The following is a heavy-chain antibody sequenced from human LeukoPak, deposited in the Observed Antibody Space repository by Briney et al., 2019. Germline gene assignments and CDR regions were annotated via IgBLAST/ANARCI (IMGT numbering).Heavy chain of an antibody. CDR2: INHSGST. Sequence: PSETLSLTCTVSGGSISSTTYYWSWIRQPPGKGLEWIGEINHSGSTNYNPSLKSRVTISVDTSKNQFSLKLSSVTAADTAVYYCARDPGSYDILTGYYTGGAFDIWGQGTMVTVSS. J-gene: IGHJ3*02. V-gene: IGHV4-39*07. CDR1: GGSISSTTYY. D-gene: IGHD3-9*01. CDR3: ARDPGSYDILTGYYTGGAFDI.